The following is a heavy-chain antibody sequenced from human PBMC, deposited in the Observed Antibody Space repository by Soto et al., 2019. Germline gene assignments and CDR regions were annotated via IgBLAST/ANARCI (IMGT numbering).Heavy chain of an antibody. CDR2: VKQDGSGK. J-gene: IGHJ4*02. CDR1: GFTFSDYW. V-gene: IGHV3-7*03. CDR3: ARGTTSGATYFDY. Sequence: EVQLVESGGGLVQPGGSLRLSCAASGFTFSDYWMSWVRQTPGKGLEWVARVKQDGSGKYYVDSVKGRFTISRDNAKNSLYLQMNSLRVEDTAVYYCARGTTSGATYFDYWGQGTLVTVSS. D-gene: IGHD2-2*01.